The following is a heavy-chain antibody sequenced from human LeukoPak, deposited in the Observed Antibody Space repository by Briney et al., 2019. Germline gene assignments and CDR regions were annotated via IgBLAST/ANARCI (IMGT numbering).Heavy chain of an antibody. CDR3: ARDNFADRCDFDY. CDR1: GDSVSSNNAA. V-gene: IGHV6-1*01. J-gene: IGHJ4*02. Sequence: SQTLSLTCAISGDSVSSNNAAWSWIRQSPSGGLEWLGRTYYTSKWFYDYAVSLRGRITINPDTSKNQFSLHLNSVTPEGTAVYFCARDNFADRCDFDYWGQGTLVTVSS. D-gene: IGHD3-16*02. CDR2: TYYTSKWFY.